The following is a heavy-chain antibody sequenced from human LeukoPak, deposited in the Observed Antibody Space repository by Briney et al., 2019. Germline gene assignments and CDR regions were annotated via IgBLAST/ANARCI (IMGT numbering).Heavy chain of an antibody. CDR1: GFTVSSNY. J-gene: IGHJ3*02. CDR3: ASGWDSSSLNPMFLAFDI. D-gene: IGHD6-13*01. Sequence: GGPLRLSCAASGFTVSSNYMSWVRQAPGKGLEWVSYISSSGSTLYYADSVKGRFTISRDNAKNSLYLQMNSLRAEDTAVYYCASGWDSSSLNPMFLAFDIWGQGTMVTVSS. CDR2: ISSSGSTL. V-gene: IGHV3-11*01.